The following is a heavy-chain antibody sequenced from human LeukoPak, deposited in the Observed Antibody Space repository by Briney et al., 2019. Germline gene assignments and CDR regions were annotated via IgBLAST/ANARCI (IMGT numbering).Heavy chain of an antibody. J-gene: IGHJ6*02. CDR3: ARDRYGSGYYYYGMDV. D-gene: IGHD3-10*01. CDR2: ISSSSSYI. V-gene: IGHV3-21*01. CDR1: GFTFSSYS. Sequence: PGGSLRLSCAASGFTFSSYSMNWVRQAPGKGLEWVSSISSSSSYIYYADSVKGRFTISRDNAKNSLYLQMNSLRAEDTAVYYCARDRYGSGYYYYGMDVWGQGTTVTVSS.